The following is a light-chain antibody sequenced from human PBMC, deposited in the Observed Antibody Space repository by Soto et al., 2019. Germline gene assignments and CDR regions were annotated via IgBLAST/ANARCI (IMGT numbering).Light chain of an antibody. V-gene: IGKV1-5*01. CDR3: QQYKSYSPT. CDR2: DAS. J-gene: IGKJ1*01. Sequence: DIQMTQSPSTLSASVGDRVTITCRASQSISSWLAWYQQKPGKAPKLLIYDASSLESGVPSRFSGSGSGTEFTLTISSLQPDDFATYYCQQYKSYSPTCGQGTKVDIK. CDR1: QSISSW.